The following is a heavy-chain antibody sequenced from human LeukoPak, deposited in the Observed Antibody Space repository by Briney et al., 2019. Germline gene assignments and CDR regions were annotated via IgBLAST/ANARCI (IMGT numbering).Heavy chain of an antibody. D-gene: IGHD3-10*01. CDR1: GISLSNYA. J-gene: IGHJ4*02. CDR3: AKRGVVIRGILVVGYHQEAYHYYF. V-gene: IGHV3-23*01. CDR2: ISERGGST. Sequence: PGGSLRLSCVVSGISLSNYAMTWVRQAPGKGLEWVSYISERGGSTTYADSVKGRFTISRDTSLNTLYLQMNNLRAEDTAVYFCAKRGVVIRGILVVGYHQEAYHYYFWGQGVLVTVSS.